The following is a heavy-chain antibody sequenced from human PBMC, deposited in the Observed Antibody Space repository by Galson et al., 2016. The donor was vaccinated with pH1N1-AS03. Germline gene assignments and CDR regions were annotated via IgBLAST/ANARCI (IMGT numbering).Heavy chain of an antibody. CDR3: ARESRGVGAIEVGFDP. D-gene: IGHD1-26*01. V-gene: IGHV3-30*01. J-gene: IGHJ5*02. CDR1: GFTFSSFI. Sequence: SLRLSCAASGFTFSSFIMHWVRQAPGKGLECVAVVSYDGSNKYYGDSVKGRFTISRDNSKNTLFLQVNGLRPEDTGVYYCARESRGVGAIEVGFDPWGQGTLVTVSS. CDR2: VSYDGSNK.